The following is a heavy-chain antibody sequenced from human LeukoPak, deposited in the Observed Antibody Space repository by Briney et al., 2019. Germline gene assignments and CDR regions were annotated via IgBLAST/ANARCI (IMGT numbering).Heavy chain of an antibody. D-gene: IGHD3-3*01. V-gene: IGHV3-23*01. CDR3: AKPPITIFGVAPYGMDV. CDR2: ISGRGGST. Sequence: PGGSLRLSCAASGYTFSNYAMACVRQAPGKGLEWVSAISGRGGSTYYADSVKGRFTISRDNSKNTLYLQMNSLRAEDTAVYFCAKPPITIFGVAPYGMDVWGPGTTVTVSS. CDR1: GYTFSNYA. J-gene: IGHJ6*02.